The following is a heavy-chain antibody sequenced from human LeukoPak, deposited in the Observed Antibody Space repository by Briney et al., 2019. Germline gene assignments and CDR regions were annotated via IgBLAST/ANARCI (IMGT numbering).Heavy chain of an antibody. CDR1: GGLISISTYY. J-gene: IGHJ5*02. CDR3: AATIAPPRSAKNWFDP. CDR2: IYYSGTT. Sequence: SETLSLTCTVSGGLISISTYYWGWIRQPPGKGLEWIGSIYYSGTTHYNPSLKSRVTISIDTSTNHFSLKLSSVTAADTAVYFCAATIAPPRSAKNWFDPWGQGTLLTVSS. D-gene: IGHD6-6*01. V-gene: IGHV4-39*07.